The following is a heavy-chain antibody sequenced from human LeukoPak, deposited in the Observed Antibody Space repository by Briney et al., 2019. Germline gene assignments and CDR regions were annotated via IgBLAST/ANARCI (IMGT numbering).Heavy chain of an antibody. Sequence: SETLSLTCTVSGGSNSSSSYYWGWIRQPPGKGLEWIGSIYYSGSTYYNPSLKSRVTISVDTSKNQFSLKLSSVTAADTAVYYCARHVGTIFGVASYGMDVWGQGTTVTVSS. D-gene: IGHD3-3*01. CDR2: IYYSGST. V-gene: IGHV4-39*01. CDR1: GGSNSSSSYY. J-gene: IGHJ6*02. CDR3: ARHVGTIFGVASYGMDV.